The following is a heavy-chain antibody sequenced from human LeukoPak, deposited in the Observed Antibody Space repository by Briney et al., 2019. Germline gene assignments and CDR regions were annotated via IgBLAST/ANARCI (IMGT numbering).Heavy chain of an antibody. CDR1: GFTFSSYS. D-gene: IGHD3-10*01. V-gene: IGHV3-21*01. Sequence: GGSLRLSCAASGFTFSSYSMNWVRQAPGKGLEWVSCISSSSSYIYYADSVKGRFTISRDNAKNSLYLQMNSLRAEDTAVYYCARDPFSGGFGDYYYYYVDVWGKGTTVTVSS. J-gene: IGHJ6*03. CDR3: ARDPFSGGFGDYYYYYVDV. CDR2: ISSSSSYI.